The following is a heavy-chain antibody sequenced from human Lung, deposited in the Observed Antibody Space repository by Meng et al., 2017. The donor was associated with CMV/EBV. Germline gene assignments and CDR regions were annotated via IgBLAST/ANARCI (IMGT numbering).Heavy chain of an antibody. D-gene: IGHD6-19*01. V-gene: IGHV4-4*02. Sequence: QQSGLGLVTLSGTLSLTCAVSGRSISSSNWWSWVRQPPGKGLEWIGEIYHSGSTNYNPSLKSRVTISVDKSKNQFSLKLSSVTAADTAVYYCASFPPPGKQWLVTDYWGQGTLVTVSS. J-gene: IGHJ4*02. CDR2: IYHSGST. CDR3: ASFPPPGKQWLVTDY. CDR1: GRSISSSNW.